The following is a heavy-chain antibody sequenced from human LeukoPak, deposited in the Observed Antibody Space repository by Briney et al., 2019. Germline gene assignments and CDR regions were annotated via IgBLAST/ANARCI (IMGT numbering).Heavy chain of an antibody. CDR2: IYYSGST. Sequence: SETLSLTCTVSGGSISSYYWGWIRQPPGKGLEWIGSIYYSGSTYYNPSLKSRVTISVDTSKNQFSLKLSSVTAADTAVYYCARHLGCSGGSCYSYLDYWGQGTLVTVSS. CDR3: ARHLGCSGGSCYSYLDY. V-gene: IGHV4-39*01. J-gene: IGHJ4*02. D-gene: IGHD2-15*01. CDR1: GGSISSYY.